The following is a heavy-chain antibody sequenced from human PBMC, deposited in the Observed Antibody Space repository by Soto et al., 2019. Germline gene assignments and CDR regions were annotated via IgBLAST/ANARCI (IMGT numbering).Heavy chain of an antibody. D-gene: IGHD6-13*01. CDR1: GFTFWSYS. J-gene: IGHJ4*02. CDR3: AKDRPRPAAGPYYFDY. V-gene: IGHV3-21*04. CDR2: IGTRSDV. Sequence: PGGSLKLSCAASGFTFWSYSIHWVRQAPGKGLEWVSSIGTRSDVYYADSVKGRFTISRDNAKNSMALQMNSLRAEDTAVYYCAKDRPRPAAGPYYFDYWGQGTLVTVSS.